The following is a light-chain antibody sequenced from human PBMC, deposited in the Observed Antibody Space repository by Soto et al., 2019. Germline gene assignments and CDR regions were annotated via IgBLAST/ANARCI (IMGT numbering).Light chain of an antibody. CDR1: QGITSY. CDR3: QQYYSYPQT. V-gene: IGKV1-8*01. CDR2: AAS. Sequence: AIRMTQSPSSLSGSTGDRVTITCRASQGITSYLAWYQQKPAKAPKLLIYAASTLQSGDPSRCSGSGSGTDITLTITCLQREDVVTFCCQQYYSYPQTFGGGTKVEIK. J-gene: IGKJ4*01.